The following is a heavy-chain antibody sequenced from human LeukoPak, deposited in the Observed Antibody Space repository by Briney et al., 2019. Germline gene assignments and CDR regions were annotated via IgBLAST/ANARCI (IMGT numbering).Heavy chain of an antibody. V-gene: IGHV4-39*07. CDR3: ARNPNYSNKNYYYYYMDV. J-gene: IGHJ6*03. CDR1: GGSISSSSYY. Sequence: SETLSLTCTVSGGSISSSSYYWGWIRQPPGKGLEWIGSIYYSGSTYYNPSLKSRVTISVDTSKNQFSLKLSSVTAADTAVYYCARNPNYSNKNYYYYYMDVWGKGTTVTVSS. D-gene: IGHD4-11*01. CDR2: IYYSGST.